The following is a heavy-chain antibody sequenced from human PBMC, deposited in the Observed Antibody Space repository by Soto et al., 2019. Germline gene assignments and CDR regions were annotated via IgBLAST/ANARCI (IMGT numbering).Heavy chain of an antibody. V-gene: IGHV4-39*01. CDR1: GGSISTSRSY. J-gene: IGHJ5*02. CDR3: ARQPTTGDTDLWFDP. Sequence: QLQLLESGPGLVKASETLSLTCSVSGGSISTSRSYWAWIRQPPGQGLEWLANIFYSGSTFYNPSLASRASVSVDTSKNEFSLKLRSVTAADTAVYYCARQPTTGDTDLWFDPWGQGTLVTVSS. D-gene: IGHD2-21*01. CDR2: IFYSGST.